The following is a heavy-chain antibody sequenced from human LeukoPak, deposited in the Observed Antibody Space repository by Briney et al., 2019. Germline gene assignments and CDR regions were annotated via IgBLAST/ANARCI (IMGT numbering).Heavy chain of an antibody. V-gene: IGHV3-48*03. CDR2: ISGSADTA. J-gene: IGHJ4*02. Sequence: GSLRLSCTASGFTFGDYAMSWFRQAPGKGLEWISYISGSADTAYYADSVKGRFTMSRDNARNSLYLQMNSLGAEDTAVYYCTRVGQSYSTSGQALDHWGQGTLVTVSS. CDR3: TRVGQSYSTSGQALDH. D-gene: IGHD2-8*01. CDR1: GFTFGDYA.